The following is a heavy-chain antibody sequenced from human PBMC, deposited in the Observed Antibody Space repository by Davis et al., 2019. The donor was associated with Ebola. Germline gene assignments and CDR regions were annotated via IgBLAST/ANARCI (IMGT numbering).Heavy chain of an antibody. CDR2: IYYSGST. D-gene: IGHD3-10*02. J-gene: IGHJ5*02. CDR3: ARHVRGVTTDWFDP. V-gene: IGHV4-59*08. Sequence: GSLRLSCTVSGGSISSYYWSWIRQPPGKGLEWIGYIYYSGSTIYNPSLKSRVTISEDTSKNQVSLGLSSVTAADTAVYYCARHVRGVTTDWFDPWGQGTLVTVSS. CDR1: GGSISSYY.